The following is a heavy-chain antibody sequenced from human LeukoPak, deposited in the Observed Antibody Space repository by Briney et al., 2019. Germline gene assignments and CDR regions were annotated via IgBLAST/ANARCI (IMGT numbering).Heavy chain of an antibody. V-gene: IGHV5-51*01. CDR3: ARVDCSSTSCYNYYYYGMDV. Sequence: GESLKISCKGSGYSFTSYWIGWVRQMPGKGLEWMGIIYPGDSDTRYSPSFQGQVTISADKSISTAYLQWSSLKASDTAMYYCARVDCSSTSCYNYYYYGMDVWGQGTTVTVSS. CDR1: GYSFTSYW. CDR2: IYPGDSDT. D-gene: IGHD2-2*02. J-gene: IGHJ6*02.